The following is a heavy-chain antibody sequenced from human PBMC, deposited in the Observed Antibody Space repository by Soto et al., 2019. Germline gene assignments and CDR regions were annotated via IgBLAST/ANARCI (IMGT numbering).Heavy chain of an antibody. CDR3: ARGVYCSSTSCYWGMDV. Sequence: SETLSLTCAVYGVSFIGYYWSWIRQPPGKGLEWIGEINHSGRTNYNPSLKSRVTISADTSKNQFSLKLSSVTAADTAVYYCARGVYCSSTSCYWGMDVWGQGTTVTVSS. D-gene: IGHD2-2*01. CDR2: INHSGRT. CDR1: GVSFIGYY. J-gene: IGHJ6*02. V-gene: IGHV4-34*01.